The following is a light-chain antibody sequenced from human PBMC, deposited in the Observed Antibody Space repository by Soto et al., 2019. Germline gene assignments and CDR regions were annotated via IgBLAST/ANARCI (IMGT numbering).Light chain of an antibody. CDR2: DVS. J-gene: IGLJ1*01. Sequence: SVLTQPASVSGSPGQSITISCTGTSSDVGGYNYVSWYQQHPGKATKLMIYDVSNRPSGVSNRISGSKSGKTASLTISGLQAEDEADYYCSSYTSSSTQVFGTGTKVTVL. CDR3: SSYTSSSTQV. CDR1: SSDVGGYNY. V-gene: IGLV2-14*01.